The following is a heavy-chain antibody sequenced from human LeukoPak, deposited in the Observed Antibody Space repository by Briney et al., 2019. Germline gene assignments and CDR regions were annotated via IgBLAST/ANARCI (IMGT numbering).Heavy chain of an antibody. CDR1: GGTFSSYA. Sequence: ASVKVSCKASGGTFSSYAISWVRQAPGQGLEWMGGIIPIFGTANYAQEFQGRVTITADESTSTAYMELSSLRSEDTAVYYCARGASGSYYSGDYWGQGTLVTVSS. V-gene: IGHV1-69*13. CDR3: ARGASGSYYSGDY. CDR2: IIPIFGTA. J-gene: IGHJ4*02. D-gene: IGHD1-26*01.